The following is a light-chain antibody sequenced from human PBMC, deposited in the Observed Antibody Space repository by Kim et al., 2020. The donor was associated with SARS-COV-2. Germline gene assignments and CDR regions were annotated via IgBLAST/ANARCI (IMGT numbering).Light chain of an antibody. CDR2: GNK. CDR1: SSNIGAGYA. CDR3: QSYDNSLSGSGV. J-gene: IGLJ3*02. V-gene: IGLV1-40*01. Sequence: VTISGTGSSSNIGAGYAVHWYQQLPGTAPKVLIYGNKNRPSGVPDRFSGSKSGTSASLAITGLQAEDEADYYCQSYDNSLSGSGVFGGGTQLTVL.